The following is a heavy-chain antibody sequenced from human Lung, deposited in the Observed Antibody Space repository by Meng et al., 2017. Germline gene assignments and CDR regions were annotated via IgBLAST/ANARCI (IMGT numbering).Heavy chain of an antibody. Sequence: QAQPLHCAQAIVNPLAPRPLTCFGPGGTFGDCYWSWIRQPPGKGLEWIGEINHSGSTNYNPSLESRATISVDTSQNNLSLKLSSVTAADSAVYYCARGPTTMAHDFDYWGQGTLVTVSS. CDR1: GGTFGDCY. D-gene: IGHD4-11*01. CDR3: ARGPTTMAHDFDY. CDR2: INHSGST. J-gene: IGHJ4*02. V-gene: IGHV4-34*01.